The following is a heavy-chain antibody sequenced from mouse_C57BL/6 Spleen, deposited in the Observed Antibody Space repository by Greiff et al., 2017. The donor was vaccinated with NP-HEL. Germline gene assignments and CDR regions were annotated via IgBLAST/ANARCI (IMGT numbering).Heavy chain of an antibody. D-gene: IGHD1-1*01. J-gene: IGHJ2*01. CDR3: AREGTTVVDYFDY. CDR1: GFTFSSYA. CDR2: ISDGGSYT. V-gene: IGHV5-4*01. Sequence: EVKVVESGGGLVKPGGSLKLSCAASGFTFSSYAMSWVRQTPEKRLEWVATISDGGSYTYYPDNVKGRFTISRDNAKNNLYLQMSHLKTEDTAMYYCAREGTTVVDYFDYWGQGTTLTVSS.